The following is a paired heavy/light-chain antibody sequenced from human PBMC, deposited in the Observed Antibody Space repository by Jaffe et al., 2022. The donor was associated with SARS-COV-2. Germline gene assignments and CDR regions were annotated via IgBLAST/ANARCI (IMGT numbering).Light chain of an antibody. CDR3: QVWAGSSDHGV. Sequence: SYVLTQSPSVSVAPGQTATITCGGNNIGGKSVYWYQQKPGQAPVLVVYDDSDRPSRIPERFSGSNSGNTATLTISRVEAGDEADYYCQVWAGSSDHGVFGGGTKLTVL. J-gene: IGLJ3*02. V-gene: IGLV3-21*02. CDR1: NIGGKS. CDR2: DDS.
Heavy chain of an antibody. J-gene: IGHJ6*02. V-gene: IGHV6-1*01. CDR1: GDSVSSNSAT. CDR2: TYLTSTWFN. D-gene: IGHD4-17*01. CDR3: ARNPSAPTGPINNYFGLDV. Sequence: QVQLQQSGPGLMKPSQTLSLTCVISGDSVSSNSATWNWIRQSPSRGLEWLGRTYLTSTWFNDYALSVQGRIVINPDTSKNQFSLHLNSVTPEDTAVYYCARNPSAPTGPINNYFGLDVWGQGTTVTVSS.